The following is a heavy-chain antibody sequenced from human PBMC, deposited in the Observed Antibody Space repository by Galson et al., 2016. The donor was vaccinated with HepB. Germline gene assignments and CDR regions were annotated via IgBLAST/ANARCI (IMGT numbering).Heavy chain of an antibody. J-gene: IGHJ6*02. CDR3: ARLVVPVARNDGGHYYGMDV. Sequence: PALVKPTQTLTLTCTFSGFSLSTSGMCVSWIRQPPGKALEWLALIDWDGDTYYSTSLRTRLTISKNSSKNQVVLTMTNMDPVDTATFYCARLVVPVARNDGGHYYGMDVWGQGTTVTVS. V-gene: IGHV2-70*13. CDR2: IDWDGDT. D-gene: IGHD2-2*01. CDR1: GFSLSTSGMC.